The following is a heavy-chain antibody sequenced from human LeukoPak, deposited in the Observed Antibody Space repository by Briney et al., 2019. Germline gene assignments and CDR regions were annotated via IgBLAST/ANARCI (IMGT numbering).Heavy chain of an antibody. CDR1: GGSIRSEYY. V-gene: IGHV4-38-2*02. CDR2: INHGGRT. CDR3: ARDLWGPPPDY. D-gene: IGHD2-21*01. Sequence: PSETLSLTCTVSGGSIRSEYYWGWIRQSPGKGLEWIGTINHGGRTYSNPSLESRVTISVDTSKNQFSLKLRSVTAADTAVYYCARDLWGPPPDYWGQGTLVTVTS. J-gene: IGHJ4*02.